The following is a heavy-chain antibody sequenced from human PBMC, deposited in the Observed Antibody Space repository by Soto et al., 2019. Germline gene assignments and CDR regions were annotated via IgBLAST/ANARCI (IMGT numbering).Heavy chain of an antibody. J-gene: IGHJ6*02. D-gene: IGHD5-18*01. CDR2: IIPIFGTA. Sequence: SVKVSCKASGGTFSSYAISWVRQAPGQGLEWMGGIIPIFGTANYAQKFQGRVTITADESTSTAYMELSSLRSEDTAVYYCARGHGYSYGSGHYYYGMDVWGQGTTVTVSS. V-gene: IGHV1-69*13. CDR1: GGTFSSYA. CDR3: ARGHGYSYGSGHYYYGMDV.